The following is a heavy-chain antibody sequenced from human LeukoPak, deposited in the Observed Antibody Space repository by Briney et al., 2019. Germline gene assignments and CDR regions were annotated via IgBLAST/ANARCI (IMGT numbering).Heavy chain of an antibody. CDR1: GGTFSSYA. Sequence: SVKVSCTASGGTFSSYAISWVRQAPGQGLEWMGRIIPILGIANYAQKFQGRVTITADKSTSTAYMELSSLRSEDTAVYYCARDLIEDYDSSGYYYVIYDYWGQGTLVTVSS. CDR2: IIPILGIA. CDR3: ARDLIEDYDSSGYYYVIYDY. J-gene: IGHJ4*02. D-gene: IGHD3-22*01. V-gene: IGHV1-69*04.